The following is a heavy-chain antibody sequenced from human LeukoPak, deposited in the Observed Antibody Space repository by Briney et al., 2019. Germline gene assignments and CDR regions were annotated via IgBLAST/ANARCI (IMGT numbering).Heavy chain of an antibody. CDR2: IKQDGSEK. CDR1: GFTFSSYW. D-gene: IGHD4-17*01. V-gene: IGHV3-7*01. J-gene: IGHJ4*02. CDR3: ARMTTADY. Sequence: GGSLRLSCVASGFTFSSYWMSWVRQAPGKGLEWVANIKQDGSEKYYVDSVKGRFTISRDNAKNSLYLQMNSLRAEDTAVYYCARMTTADYWGQGTLVTVSS.